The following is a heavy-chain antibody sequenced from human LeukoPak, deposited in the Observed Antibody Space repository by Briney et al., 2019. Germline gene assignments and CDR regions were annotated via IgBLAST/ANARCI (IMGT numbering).Heavy chain of an antibody. D-gene: IGHD3-10*01. CDR1: GGTFSSYA. CDR2: FIPIFGTA. Sequence: SVKVSCKASGGTFSSYAISWVRQAPGQGLEWMGGFIPIFGTANYAQKFQGRVTITADESTSTAYMELSSLRSEDTAVYYCARDLLYGSGSVFDYWGQGTLVTVSS. J-gene: IGHJ4*02. CDR3: ARDLLYGSGSVFDY. V-gene: IGHV1-69*01.